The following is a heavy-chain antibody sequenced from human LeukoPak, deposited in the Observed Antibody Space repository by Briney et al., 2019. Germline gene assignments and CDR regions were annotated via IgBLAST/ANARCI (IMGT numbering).Heavy chain of an antibody. V-gene: IGHV4-39*01. CDR2: IYYTGVT. D-gene: IGHD6-13*01. CDR1: GGSISSNSHY. Sequence: SETLSLTCTVSGGSISSNSHYWAWIRQPPGKGLEWIGSIYYTGVTFYSPSLKSRVTISVDTSKNQFSLKVISVTAADTAVYYWAREEASAGDYWGQGTLVTVSS. J-gene: IGHJ4*02. CDR3: AREEASAGDY.